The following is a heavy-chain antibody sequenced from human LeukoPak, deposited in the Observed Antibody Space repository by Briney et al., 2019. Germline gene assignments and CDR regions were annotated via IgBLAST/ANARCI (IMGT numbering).Heavy chain of an antibody. CDR1: GFTFSSYW. Sequence: GGSLRLSCTASGFTFSSYWMSWVRQAPGQGREWVTNIKQDGSAKYYVDSVKDRFTISRDNAKNSLYLQMNSLRAEDTAVYYCAQEHVDSSGYYYVPNWFDPWGQGTLVIVS. CDR2: IKQDGSAK. CDR3: AQEHVDSSGYYYVPNWFDP. J-gene: IGHJ5*02. V-gene: IGHV3-7*01. D-gene: IGHD3-22*01.